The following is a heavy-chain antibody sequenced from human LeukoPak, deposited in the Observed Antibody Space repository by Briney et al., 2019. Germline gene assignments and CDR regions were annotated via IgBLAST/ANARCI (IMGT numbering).Heavy chain of an antibody. CDR2: IHYSGST. CDR1: GGSISSGSYY. Sequence: SETLSLSCTVSGGSISSGSYYWGWIRQPPGKGLEWIGTIHYSGSTYYNPSLKSRVTRSVDTSKNQFSLKLSSVTAADTAVYYCARHAGSSGYPSSFDYWGQGTLVTVSS. V-gene: IGHV4-39*01. D-gene: IGHD3-22*01. J-gene: IGHJ4*02. CDR3: ARHAGSSGYPSSFDY.